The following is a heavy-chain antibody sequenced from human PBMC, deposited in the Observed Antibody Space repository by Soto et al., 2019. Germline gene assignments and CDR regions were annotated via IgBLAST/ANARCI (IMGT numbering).Heavy chain of an antibody. D-gene: IGHD6-13*01. Sequence: EVQLLEYGGGLVQPGGSLRLSCAASGFTFSNYAMTWVRQAPGKGLEWVSVITGSGGGTYFVDSVKGRFTISRDNSKNTVYPLMNSLRAEDTAEYYCAKRPLTAAGFDYWGQSTLVTVSS. CDR1: GFTFSNYA. J-gene: IGHJ4*02. V-gene: IGHV3-23*01. CDR3: AKRPLTAAGFDY. CDR2: ITGSGGGT.